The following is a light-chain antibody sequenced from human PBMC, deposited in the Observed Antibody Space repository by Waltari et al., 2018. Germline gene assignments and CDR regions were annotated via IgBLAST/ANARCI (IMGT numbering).Light chain of an antibody. Sequence: DIVMTQSPDSLAVSLGERATINCKSSHSVLETSANKNYLAWYQQRPGQSPKMLFYWASVREAGVPERLSASGSGTDFTLTINSLQAEDVAVYFCQQYYNIPLTFGGGTKLEIK. CDR3: QQYYNIPLT. CDR1: HSVLETSANKNY. V-gene: IGKV4-1*01. J-gene: IGKJ4*01. CDR2: WAS.